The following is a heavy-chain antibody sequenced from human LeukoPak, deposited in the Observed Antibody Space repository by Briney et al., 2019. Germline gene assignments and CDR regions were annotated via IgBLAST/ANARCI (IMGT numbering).Heavy chain of an antibody. D-gene: IGHD7-27*01. CDR3: ARLGTFDI. CDR1: GDSISSYY. CDR2: IHYSGST. Sequence: PSETLSLTCTVSGDSISSYYWSWIRQPPGKGLEWIGYIHYSGSTNYNPSLKRRVTMSVDTSKNQFSLKLSSVTAADTAVYYCARLGTFDIWGQGTMVTVSS. J-gene: IGHJ3*02. V-gene: IGHV4-59*08.